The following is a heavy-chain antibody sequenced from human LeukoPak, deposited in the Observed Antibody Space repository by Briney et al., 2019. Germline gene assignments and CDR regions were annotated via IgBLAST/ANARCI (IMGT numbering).Heavy chain of an antibody. CDR2: ISTGGTGT. CDR3: AKGETLVRGPTDY. CDR1: GFTFRTSA. V-gene: IGHV3-23*01. Sequence: GGSLRLSCAASGFTFRTSAMSWVRQAPGKALEWVSGISTGGTGTYYADAVKGRFTISRDNSKNTLYLQMNSLTAEDTAVYYCAKGETLVRGPTDYWGQGTLVTVSS. D-gene: IGHD3-10*01. J-gene: IGHJ4*02.